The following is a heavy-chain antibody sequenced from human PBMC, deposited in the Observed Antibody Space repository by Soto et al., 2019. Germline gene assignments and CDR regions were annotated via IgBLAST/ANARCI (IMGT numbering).Heavy chain of an antibody. Sequence: SETLSLTCTVSGSSISSGGYYWSWIRQCTGKGLEWFGNMFYSGTTSYNPSLKSRVAISIDTSKNHFTMNHSSVTAADAAVYYLARERQPSDNSQGVWFGLWGQGTLVTVSS. CDR2: MFYSGTT. D-gene: IGHD3-10*01. CDR1: GSSISSGGYY. CDR3: ARERQPSDNSQGVWFGL. V-gene: IGHV4-31*03. J-gene: IGHJ4*03.